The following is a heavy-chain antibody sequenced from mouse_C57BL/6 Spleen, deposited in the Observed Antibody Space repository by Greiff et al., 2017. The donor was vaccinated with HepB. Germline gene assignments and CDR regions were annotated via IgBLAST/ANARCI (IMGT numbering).Heavy chain of an antibody. CDR2: INPNNGGT. V-gene: IGHV1-22*01. Sequence: EVQLQQSGPELVKPGASVKMSCKASGYTFTDYNMHWVKQSHGKSLEWIGYINPNNGGTSYNQKFKGKATLTVNKSSSTAYMELRSLTSEDSAVYYCARGDYYGSSPYYYAMDYWGQGTSVTVSS. D-gene: IGHD1-1*01. J-gene: IGHJ4*01. CDR1: GYTFTDYN. CDR3: ARGDYYGSSPYYYAMDY.